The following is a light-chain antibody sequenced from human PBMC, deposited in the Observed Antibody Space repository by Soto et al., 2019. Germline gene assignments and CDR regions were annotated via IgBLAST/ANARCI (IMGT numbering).Light chain of an antibody. J-gene: IGKJ3*01. CDR1: QSISSY. Sequence: DIQMTQSPSSLSASVGDRVTITCRASQSISSYLNWYQQKPGKAPKLLIYAASSLQSGVPSRFSGSGSATEFTLTISSLQPEDFATYYCQQSYSTQFTFGPGTKVDIK. V-gene: IGKV1-39*01. CDR3: QQSYSTQFT. CDR2: AAS.